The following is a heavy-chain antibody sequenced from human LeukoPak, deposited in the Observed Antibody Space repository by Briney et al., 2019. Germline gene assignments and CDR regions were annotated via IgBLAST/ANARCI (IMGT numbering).Heavy chain of an antibody. D-gene: IGHD4-17*01. Sequence: HPGGSLRLSCAASGFTFSSYAMHWVRQAPGKGLEWVAAISHDGSNKYSADSVKGRFTISRDNSKNTLYLQMNSLRDEDTAVYYCARDTLVYADSPDAFDIWGQGTMVTVSS. J-gene: IGHJ3*02. V-gene: IGHV3-30*04. CDR3: ARDTLVYADSPDAFDI. CDR1: GFTFSSYA. CDR2: ISHDGSNK.